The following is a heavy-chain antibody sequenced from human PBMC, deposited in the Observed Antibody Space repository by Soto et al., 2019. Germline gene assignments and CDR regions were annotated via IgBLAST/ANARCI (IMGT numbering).Heavy chain of an antibody. CDR3: ARGECSSNYCFTRWALDI. CDR2: IHHSGRT. Sequence: QVQLQQWGAGLLRPSETLSLTCAVYGGSFSGYYWTWIRQTPGKGLEWIGEIHHSGRTNYNPSLKSRVSISADTSTTQFSLNLTSVTAADTAVYYCARGECSSNYCFTRWALDIWGQGTVVTVSS. D-gene: IGHD2-2*01. CDR1: GGSFSGYY. J-gene: IGHJ3*02. V-gene: IGHV4-34*01.